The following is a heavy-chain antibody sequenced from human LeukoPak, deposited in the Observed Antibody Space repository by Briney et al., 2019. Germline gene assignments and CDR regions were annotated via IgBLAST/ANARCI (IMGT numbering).Heavy chain of an antibody. D-gene: IGHD5-24*01. V-gene: IGHV3-7*01. J-gene: IGHJ4*02. Sequence: TGGSLRLSCAASGFTFSSYWVSWVRQAPGKGLEWVANIKQDGNEKYYVDSVKGRFTISRDNAKNSLYLQMNSLRAEDTAVYYCARDPKRRDGYNYHWGQGTLVTVSS. CDR3: ARDPKRRDGYNYH. CDR1: GFTFSSYW. CDR2: IKQDGNEK.